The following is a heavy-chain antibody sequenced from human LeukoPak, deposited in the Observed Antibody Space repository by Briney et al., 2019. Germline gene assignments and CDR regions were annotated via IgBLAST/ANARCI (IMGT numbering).Heavy chain of an antibody. V-gene: IGHV3-23*01. CDR2: ISGSGGST. CDR3: AKRIQSAMAMGY. D-gene: IGHD5-18*01. J-gene: IGHJ4*02. Sequence: DPGGSLRLSCAASGFTFSNYALSWVRQAPGKGLEWVSDISGSGGSTYYADSVKGRFTISRDNSKNTMYLQMNSLRAEDTAVYYCAKRIQSAMAMGYWGQGTLVTVSS. CDR1: GFTFSNYA.